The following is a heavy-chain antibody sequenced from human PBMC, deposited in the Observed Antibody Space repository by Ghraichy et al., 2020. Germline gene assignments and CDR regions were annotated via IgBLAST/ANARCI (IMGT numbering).Heavy chain of an antibody. J-gene: IGHJ6*02. V-gene: IGHV3-7*01. D-gene: IGHD3-3*01. CDR2: IKQDGSEK. Sequence: GESLNISCAASGFTFSSYWMSWVRQAPGKGLEWVANIKQDGSEKYYVDSVKGRFTISRDNAKNSLYLQMNSLRAEDTAVYYCARAAPLNNYDFWSGFRSYYYYGMDVWGQGTTVTVSS. CDR1: GFTFSSYW. CDR3: ARAAPLNNYDFWSGFRSYYYYGMDV.